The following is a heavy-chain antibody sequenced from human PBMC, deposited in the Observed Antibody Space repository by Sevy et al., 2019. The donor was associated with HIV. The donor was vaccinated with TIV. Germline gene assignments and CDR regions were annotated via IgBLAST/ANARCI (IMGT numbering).Heavy chain of an antibody. CDR2: IYDSGSS. V-gene: IGHV4-59*11. J-gene: IGHJ4*02. Sequence: SETLSLTCAISGGSISGHYWGWIRQPPGKGLEWIAYIYDSGSSNYIPSLSGRVTISVDTSKNQFSLWLSSVTAADTAVYYCARGGALTYYDTTGFQNYFDSWGPGTLVTVSS. D-gene: IGHD3-22*01. CDR3: ARGGALTYYDTTGFQNYFDS. CDR1: GGSISGHY.